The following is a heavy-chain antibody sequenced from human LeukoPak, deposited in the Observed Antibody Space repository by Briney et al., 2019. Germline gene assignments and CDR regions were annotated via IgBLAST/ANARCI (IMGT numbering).Heavy chain of an antibody. J-gene: IGHJ4*02. CDR3: TKDSEPYYFDY. CDR2: ISWDGGST. CDR1: GLTFDDYT. Sequence: PGGSLRLSCAASGLTFDDYTMHWVRQGPGKGLEWVSFISWDGGSTHYADSVKGRFTISRDNRKNFLYLQMNSLSPEDTALYYCTKDSEPYYFDYWGQGTLVTVSS. V-gene: IGHV3-43*01.